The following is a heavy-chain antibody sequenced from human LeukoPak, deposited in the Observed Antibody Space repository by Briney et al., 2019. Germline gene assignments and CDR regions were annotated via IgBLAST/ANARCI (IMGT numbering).Heavy chain of an antibody. CDR3: ARDKFGGTDY. J-gene: IGHJ4*02. CDR2: IGGSGGST. CDR1: GFTFSSYA. V-gene: IGHV3-23*01. D-gene: IGHD3-16*01. Sequence: GGSLRLSCAASGFTFSSYAMNWVRLAPGKGLEWVSAIGGSGGSTYYADSVKGRFTISRDNSKNTLYLQMNSLRAEDTAVYYCARDKFGGTDYWGQGTLVTVSS.